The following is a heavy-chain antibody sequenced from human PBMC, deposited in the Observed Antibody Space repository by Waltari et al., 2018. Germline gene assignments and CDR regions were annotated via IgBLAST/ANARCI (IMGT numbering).Heavy chain of an antibody. CDR3: ARDHITYYYGSGSERYFDY. D-gene: IGHD3-10*01. CDR1: GGSISRDY. J-gene: IGHJ4*02. CDR2: IYYSGST. Sequence: QVQPQESGPGLVKPSETLSLTCTVSGGSISRDYWSWIRQPPGKGLEWIGYIYYSGSTNYNTSLKSRVTISVDTSKNQFSLKLSSVTAADTAVYYCARDHITYYYGSGSERYFDYWGQGTLVTVSS. V-gene: IGHV4-59*01.